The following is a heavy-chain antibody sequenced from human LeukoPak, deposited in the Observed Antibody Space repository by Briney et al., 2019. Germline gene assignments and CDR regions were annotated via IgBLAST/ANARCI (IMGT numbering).Heavy chain of an antibody. V-gene: IGHV3-23*01. CDR1: GFTFSSYA. CDR2: ISGSGGST. Sequence: GGSLRLSCAASGFTFSSYAMSWVRQAPGKGLEWVSAISGSGGSTYYADSVKGRFAISRDNSKNTLYLQMNSLRAEDTAVYYCAPTIDEQWLVRGSYFDYWGQGTLVTVSS. J-gene: IGHJ4*02. CDR3: APTIDEQWLVRGSYFDY. D-gene: IGHD6-19*01.